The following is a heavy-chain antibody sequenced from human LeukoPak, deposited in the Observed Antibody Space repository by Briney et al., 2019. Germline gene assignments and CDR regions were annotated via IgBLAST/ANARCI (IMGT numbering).Heavy chain of an antibody. CDR2: INTNTGNP. D-gene: IGHD3-10*01. CDR1: GYTFTSYG. J-gene: IGHJ6*03. CDR3: ARPYYYASGSYNYYYMDV. Sequence: GASVKVSCKASGYTFTSYGISWVRQAPGQGLEWMGWINTNTGNPTYAQGFTGRFVFSLDTSVSTAYLQISSLKAEDTAVYYCARPYYYASGSYNYYYMDVWGKGTTVTVSS. V-gene: IGHV7-4-1*02.